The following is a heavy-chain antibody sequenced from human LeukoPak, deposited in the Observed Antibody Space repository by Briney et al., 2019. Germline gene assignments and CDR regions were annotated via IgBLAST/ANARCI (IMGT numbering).Heavy chain of an antibody. CDR1: GYTFTSYD. D-gene: IGHD3-3*01. J-gene: IGHJ4*02. V-gene: IGHV1-8*03. CDR2: MNPNSGNT. CDR3: ARDVDFWSGYDY. Sequence: ASVKVSCKASGYTFTSYDINWVRQATGQGLEWMGWMNPNSGNTGYAQKFQGRVTITADKSTSTAYMELSSLRSEDTAVYYCARDVDFWSGYDYWGQGTLVTVSS.